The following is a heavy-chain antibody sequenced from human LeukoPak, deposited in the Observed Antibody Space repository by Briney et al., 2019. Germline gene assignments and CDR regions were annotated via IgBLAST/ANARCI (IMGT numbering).Heavy chain of an antibody. D-gene: IGHD3-10*01. CDR1: GDSISSSFY. J-gene: IGHJ4*02. CDR3: ARHAVSGTYWPPFDY. Sequence: SQTLSLTCTVSGDSISSSFYWAWIRQTPGRGLERVGSMYYSGTTYYNPSFESRVTISVAPSKNQFSLWLTSVTAADTAIYPCARHAVSGTYWPPFDYWGQGSLVTVSS. CDR2: MYYSGTT. V-gene: IGHV4-39*01.